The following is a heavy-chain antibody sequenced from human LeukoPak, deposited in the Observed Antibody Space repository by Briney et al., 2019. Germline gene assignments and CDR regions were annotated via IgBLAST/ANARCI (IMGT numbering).Heavy chain of an antibody. V-gene: IGHV3-21*01. CDR3: AREAYYDFWSGYYIYYYMDV. D-gene: IGHD3-3*01. Sequence: GGSLRLSCAASGFTFSSYSMNWVRQAPGKGLEWVSSISSSSSYIYYADSVKGRFTISRDNAKNSLYLQMNSLRAEDTAVYYCAREAYYDFWSGYYIYYYMDVWGKGTTVTVSS. CDR2: ISSSSSYI. J-gene: IGHJ6*03. CDR1: GFTFSSYS.